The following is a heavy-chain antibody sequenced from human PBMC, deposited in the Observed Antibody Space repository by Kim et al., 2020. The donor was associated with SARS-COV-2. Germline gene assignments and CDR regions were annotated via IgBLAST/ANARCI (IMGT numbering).Heavy chain of an antibody. CDR3: ARGYGYSNY. J-gene: IGHJ4*02. V-gene: IGHV3-48*03. D-gene: IGHD4-4*01. Sequence: GGSLRLSCASSGFTFSSYEMNWVRQAPGKGLEWVSYISSSGSTIYYADFVKGRFTISRDNAKNSLFLQMNSLRAEDAAVYYCARGYGYSNYWGQGTLVTVSS. CDR1: GFTFSSYE. CDR2: ISSSGSTI.